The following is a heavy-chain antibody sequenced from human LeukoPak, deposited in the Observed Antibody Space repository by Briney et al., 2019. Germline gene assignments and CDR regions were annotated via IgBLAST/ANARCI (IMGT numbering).Heavy chain of an antibody. CDR2: MNPNSGNT. Sequence: ASVKVSCKASGYTFTSYDINWVRQATGQGLEWMGWMNPNSGNTGYAQKFQGRVTMTRNTSISTAYMELSSLRSEDTALYYCARPISGSYYKSAFDIWGQGTMVTVSS. J-gene: IGHJ3*02. V-gene: IGHV1-8*01. CDR1: GYTFTSYD. D-gene: IGHD1-26*01. CDR3: ARPISGSYYKSAFDI.